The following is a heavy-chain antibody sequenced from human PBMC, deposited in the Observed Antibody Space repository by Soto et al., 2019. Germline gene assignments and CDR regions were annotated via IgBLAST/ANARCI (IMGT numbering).Heavy chain of an antibody. J-gene: IGHJ4*02. Sequence: QITLKESGPTLVKPTQTLTLTCTFSGFSLSTGGVGVGWIRQPPGKALEWLALIYWDDDKRYRTSLQNRLTIAADTSYNPVVLSMSNLGPDDTATYGCTEGNVEVVGGSSTAFVSWGQRAGVTVSS. CDR1: GFSLSTGGVG. D-gene: IGHD2-15*01. CDR3: TEGNVEVVGGSSTAFVS. CDR2: IYWDDDK. V-gene: IGHV2-5*02.